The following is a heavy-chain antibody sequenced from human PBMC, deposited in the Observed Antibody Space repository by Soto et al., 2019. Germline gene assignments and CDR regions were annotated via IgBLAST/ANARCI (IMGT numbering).Heavy chain of an antibody. D-gene: IGHD2-15*01. J-gene: IGHJ5*02. CDR2: ISYSGSA. CDR1: GASIGSGGYC. CDR3: AKEEASRIERWFHP. Sequence: TLSLTWTVSGASIGSGGYCWTWIRQHPGKGLEWIGHISYSGSAHYNPCLKTRLTISLDTSKNQFSLKLSSVTAADTAMYYCAKEEASRIERWFHPRGQTPLVTVSS. V-gene: IGHV4-31*02.